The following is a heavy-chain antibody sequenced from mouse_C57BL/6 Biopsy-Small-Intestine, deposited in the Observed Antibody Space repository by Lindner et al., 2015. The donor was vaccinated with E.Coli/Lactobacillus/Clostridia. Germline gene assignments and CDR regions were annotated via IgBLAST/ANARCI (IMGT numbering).Heavy chain of an antibody. J-gene: IGHJ1*01. CDR1: GYSFTNYA. V-gene: IGHV9-3*02. Sequence: VKVSCKASGYSFTNYAMNWVRQAPGQGLEWMGWINTNTGNPTYAQGFTGRFVFSLDASVSTAYLQISSLKAEDTAVYYCARDLDDDNYGMDVWGQGTTVTVSS. CDR2: INTNTGNP. D-gene: IGHD2-4*01. CDR3: ARDLDDDNYGMDV.